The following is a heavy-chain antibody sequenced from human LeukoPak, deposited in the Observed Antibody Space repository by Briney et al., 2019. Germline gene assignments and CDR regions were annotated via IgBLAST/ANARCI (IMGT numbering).Heavy chain of an antibody. J-gene: IGHJ4*02. CDR3: ARGNGYYDYVWGSYRPAALNFDY. D-gene: IGHD3-16*02. V-gene: IGHV4-59*01. CDR2: IYYSGST. CDR1: GGSISSYY. Sequence: SETLSLNCTVSGGSISSYYWSWLRQPPGKGLEWMGYIYYSGSTNYNPSLKSRVTISVDTSKNQFSLKLSSVTAADTAVYYCARGNGYYDYVWGSYRPAALNFDYWGQGTLVTVSS.